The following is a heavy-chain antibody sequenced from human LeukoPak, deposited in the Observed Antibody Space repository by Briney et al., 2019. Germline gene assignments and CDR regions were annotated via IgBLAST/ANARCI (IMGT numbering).Heavy chain of an antibody. CDR3: ARENIAVAGYYYFDY. CDR1: GFTFSSYS. D-gene: IGHD6-19*01. Sequence: GGSLRLSCAASGFTFSSYSMNWVRQAPGKGLEWVSSISSSSSYIYYADSVKGRFTISRDNAKNSLYLQVNSLRAEDTAVYYCARENIAVAGYYYFDYWGQGTLVTVSS. CDR2: ISSSSSYI. V-gene: IGHV3-21*04. J-gene: IGHJ4*02.